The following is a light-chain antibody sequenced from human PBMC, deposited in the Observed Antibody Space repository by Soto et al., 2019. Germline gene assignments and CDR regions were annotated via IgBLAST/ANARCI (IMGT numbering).Light chain of an antibody. V-gene: IGLV2-8*01. CDR3: AAHEGGNTWF. CDR2: EVD. CDR1: NRDVGAYKY. Sequence: QSALTQPPSASGSPGQSLTISCKGSNRDVGAYKYVSWYQQRPGTAPKMIIFEVDKRPSGVPNRFSGSRSGDKASLTVSGLQTEDGGFYFCAAHEGGNTWFFGGGTKLTFL. J-gene: IGLJ2*01.